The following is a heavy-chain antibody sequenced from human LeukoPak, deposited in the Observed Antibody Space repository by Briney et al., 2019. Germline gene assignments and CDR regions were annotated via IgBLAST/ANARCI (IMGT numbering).Heavy chain of an antibody. CDR3: ARHEHASSWSPPGYFDL. D-gene: IGHD6-13*01. J-gene: IGHJ2*01. CDR2: IYTSGST. CDR1: GGSISSGSDY. Sequence: SETLSLTCTVSGGSISSGSDYWSWIRQPAGKGLEWIGRIYTSGSTNYNPSLKSRVTISVDTSKNQFSLKLSSVSAADTAVYYCARHEHASSWSPPGYFDLWGRGTLVTVSS. V-gene: IGHV4-61*02.